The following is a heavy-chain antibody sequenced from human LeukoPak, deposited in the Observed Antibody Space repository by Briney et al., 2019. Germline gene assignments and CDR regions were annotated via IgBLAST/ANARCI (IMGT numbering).Heavy chain of an antibody. CDR1: GGSISSYY. CDR3: ARLFDRSEIGLYAYYDYVWGSYRHFDY. D-gene: IGHD3-16*02. CDR2: IYYSGST. Sequence: SETLSLTCTVSGGSISSYYWSWIRQPPGKGLEWIGSIYYSGSTYYNPSLKSRVTISVDTSKNQFSLKLSSVTAADTAVYYCARLFDRSEIGLYAYYDYVWGSYRHFDYWGQGTLVTVSS. V-gene: IGHV4-59*05. J-gene: IGHJ4*02.